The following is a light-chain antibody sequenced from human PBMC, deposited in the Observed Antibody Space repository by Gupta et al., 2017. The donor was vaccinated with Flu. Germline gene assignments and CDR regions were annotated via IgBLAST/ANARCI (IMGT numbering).Light chain of an antibody. CDR2: KVS. Sequence: QSALTQLAPVSGSPGQSITISCTGTSNDVGGYNFVSWYQQHPSKATRLLIYKVSKRPSGVSNRFSGSKSGNTASLTISGLQAEDEGNYYGCSYTTSYTLVFGGGTKLTVL. CDR1: SNDVGGYNF. V-gene: IGLV2-14*01. J-gene: IGLJ3*02. CDR3: CSYTTSYTLV.